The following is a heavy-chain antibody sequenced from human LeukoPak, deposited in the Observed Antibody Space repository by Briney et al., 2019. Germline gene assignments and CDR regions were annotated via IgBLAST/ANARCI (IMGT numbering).Heavy chain of an antibody. CDR2: INHSGST. CDR1: GGSFSGYY. J-gene: IGHJ4*02. V-gene: IGHV4-34*01. D-gene: IGHD3-9*01. Sequence: SETLSLTCAVYGGSFSGYYWSWIRQPPGKGLEWIGEINHSGSTNYNPSLKSRVTISVDTSKNQFSLKLSSVTAADTAVYYCARHPYYDILTGYCYFDYWGQGTLVTVSS. CDR3: ARHPYYDILTGYCYFDY.